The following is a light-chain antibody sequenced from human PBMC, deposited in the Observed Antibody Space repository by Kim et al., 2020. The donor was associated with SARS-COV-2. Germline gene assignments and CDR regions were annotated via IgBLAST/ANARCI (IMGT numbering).Light chain of an antibody. Sequence: EIVLTQSPATLSLSPGERATLSCRASQSVSSYLAWYQQKPGQAPRLLIYDASNRATGIPARFSGSESGTDFTLTISSLEPEDFAVYYCQQRSNWPGFTFGPGTKVDIK. CDR2: DAS. J-gene: IGKJ3*01. V-gene: IGKV3-11*01. CDR1: QSVSSY. CDR3: QQRSNWPGFT.